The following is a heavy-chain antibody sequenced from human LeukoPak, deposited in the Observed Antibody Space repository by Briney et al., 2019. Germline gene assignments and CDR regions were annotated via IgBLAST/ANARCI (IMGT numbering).Heavy chain of an antibody. CDR2: MNPNSGNT. CDR3: AFHYYDSSGYLYFQH. Sequence: ASVKVSCKASGYTFTSYDINWVRQATGQGLEWMGWMNPNSGNTGYAQKFQGRVTMTRNTSISTAYMELSSLRSEDTAVYYCAFHYYDSSGYLYFQHWGQGTLVTVSS. CDR1: GYTFTSYD. J-gene: IGHJ1*01. V-gene: IGHV1-8*01. D-gene: IGHD3-22*01.